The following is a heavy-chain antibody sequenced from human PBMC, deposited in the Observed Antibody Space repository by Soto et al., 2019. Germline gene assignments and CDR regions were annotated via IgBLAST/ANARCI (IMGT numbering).Heavy chain of an antibody. CDR1: GGTFSSYA. CDR3: ARTPSMLVVGYYYYYGMDV. D-gene: IGHD6-6*01. Sequence: SVKLSCTASGGTFSSYAISWVRQAPGQGLEWMGGIIPIFGTAKYAQKFQGRVTITADESTSTAYMELSSLRSEDTAVYYCARTPSMLVVGYYYYYGMDVWGQGTTVTVSS. CDR2: IIPIFGTA. V-gene: IGHV1-69*13. J-gene: IGHJ6*02.